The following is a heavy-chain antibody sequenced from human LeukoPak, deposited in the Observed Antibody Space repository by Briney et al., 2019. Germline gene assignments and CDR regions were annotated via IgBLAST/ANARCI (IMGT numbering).Heavy chain of an antibody. D-gene: IGHD3-10*01. CDR1: GFTFSSYA. CDR3: AREKDYGSGSYYKYYYYYGMDV. V-gene: IGHV3-30*04. Sequence: PGGSLRLSCAASGFTFSSYAMHWVSQAPGKGLEWVAVISYDGSNKYYADSVKGRFTISRDNSKNTLYLQMNSLRADDTAVYYCAREKDYGSGSYYKYYYYYGMDVWGQGTTVTVSS. J-gene: IGHJ6*02. CDR2: ISYDGSNK.